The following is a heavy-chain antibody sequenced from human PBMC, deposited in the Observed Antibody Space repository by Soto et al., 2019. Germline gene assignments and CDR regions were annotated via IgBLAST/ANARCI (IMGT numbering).Heavy chain of an antibody. D-gene: IGHD3-10*01. V-gene: IGHV3-23*01. CDR2: IGVGGGDR. CDR1: GFTFSSYD. Sequence: EVKLLESGGGLVQPGGSLRLTGAASGFTFSSYDMNWVRQAPGQGLEWVSIIGVGGGDRYYPESVKGRFTISRDNSRDTLYLEMNRLREEDTAVYYCARVRFGELVWGQGTLVTVS. J-gene: IGHJ4*02. CDR3: ARVRFGELV.